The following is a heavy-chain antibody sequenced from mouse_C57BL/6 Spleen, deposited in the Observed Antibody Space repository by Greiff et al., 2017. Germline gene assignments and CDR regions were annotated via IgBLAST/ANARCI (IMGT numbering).Heavy chain of an antibody. CDR1: GFTFSSYA. CDR3: ARVRSGNAMDY. V-gene: IGHV5-4*03. CDR2: ISDGGSYT. Sequence: DVMLVESGGGLVKPGGSLKLSCAASGFTFSSYAMSWVRQTPEKRLEWVATISDGGSYTYYPDNVKGRFTISRDNAKNNLYLQMSHLKSEDTAMYYCARVRSGNAMDYWGQGTSVTVSS. J-gene: IGHJ4*01. D-gene: IGHD3-2*02.